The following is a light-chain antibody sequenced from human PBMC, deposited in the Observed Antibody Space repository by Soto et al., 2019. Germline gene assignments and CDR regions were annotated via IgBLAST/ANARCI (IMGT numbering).Light chain of an antibody. CDR1: QSVSSY. Sequence: EIVLTQSPATLSLSPGERATLSCRASQSVSSYLAWYQQKPGQAPRLLIYDASSRATGIPARFSGSGSGTDVHLAITALEPEDFGFYDCQQGSEGGGGEYTFGQGTKLEIK. J-gene: IGKJ2*01. CDR3: QQGSEGGGGEYT. CDR2: DAS. V-gene: IGKV3-11*01.